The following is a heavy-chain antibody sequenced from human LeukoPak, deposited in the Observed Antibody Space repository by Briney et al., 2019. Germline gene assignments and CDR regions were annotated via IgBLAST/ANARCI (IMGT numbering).Heavy chain of an antibody. V-gene: IGHV3-21*01. CDR1: GFTFRTFP. Sequence: GGSLRLSCVASGFTFRTFPMNWVRQTPGGGLEWVSFTSGSSGDIHYADSVKGRFTVSRDNAKNSLYLQMNSLRGEDTAVYYCARGEGTGYGDYGLWGQGTLVTVS. CDR3: ARGEGTGYGDYGL. D-gene: IGHD4-17*01. CDR2: TSGSSGDI. J-gene: IGHJ4*02.